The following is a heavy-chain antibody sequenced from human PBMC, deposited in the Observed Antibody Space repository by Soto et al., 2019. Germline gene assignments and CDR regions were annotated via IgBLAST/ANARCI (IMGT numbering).Heavy chain of an antibody. Sequence: QVQLVQSGAEVRKPGSSVKVSCTASGDTFNFYTISWVRQAPGQGLEWMGRVIPMLCMSNHAQKFQGRVTISADKSTSTAYMALSSLRSDDTAVSYCATNYGAGSTHFDYWGQGTLVTVSS. D-gene: IGHD3-10*01. CDR1: GDTFNFYT. CDR2: VIPMLCMS. CDR3: ATNYGAGSTHFDY. V-gene: IGHV1-69*02. J-gene: IGHJ4*02.